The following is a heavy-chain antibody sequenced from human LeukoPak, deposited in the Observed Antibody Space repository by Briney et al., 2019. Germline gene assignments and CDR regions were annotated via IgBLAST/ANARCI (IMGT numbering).Heavy chain of an antibody. CDR3: ARRAFPRCYSL. J-gene: IGHJ4*02. CDR2: IKHSGST. Sequence: SETLSLTCAVYGGSFSGYYWSWIRQPPGKGLEWIGEIKHSGSTNYNPSLKSRVTISVDTSKNQFSLKVRSVTAADTAVFYCARRAFPRCYSLWGQGTLVTVSS. CDR1: GGSFSGYY. D-gene: IGHD2-15*01. V-gene: IGHV4-34*01.